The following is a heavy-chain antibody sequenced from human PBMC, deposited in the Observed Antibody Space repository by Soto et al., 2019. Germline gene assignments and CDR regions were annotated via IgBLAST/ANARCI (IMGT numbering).Heavy chain of an antibody. CDR1: GFTFSSYD. J-gene: IGHJ3*02. CDR2: IGTAGDP. CDR3: ARADTMGDAFDI. Sequence: GSLRLSCAASGFTFSSYDMHWVRQATGKGLEWVSAIGTAGDPYYPGSVKGRFTISRENAKNSLYLQMNSLRAGDTAVYYCARADTMGDAFDIWGQGTMVTVSS. V-gene: IGHV3-13*05. D-gene: IGHD3-3*01.